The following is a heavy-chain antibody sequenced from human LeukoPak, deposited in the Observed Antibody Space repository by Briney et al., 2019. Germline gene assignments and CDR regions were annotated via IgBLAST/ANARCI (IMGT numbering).Heavy chain of an antibody. CDR2: IWYDGSNK. Sequence: PGGSLRLSCAASGFTFSGFGMHWVRQAPGKGLEWVAVIWYDGSNKYYADSVKGRFTISRDNPKNTLYVQTNSLRAEDTAVYCCARGRGADYGGNSGYFDYWGQGTLVTVSS. D-gene: IGHD4-23*01. CDR3: ARGRGADYGGNSGYFDY. CDR1: GFTFSGFG. J-gene: IGHJ4*02. V-gene: IGHV3-33*01.